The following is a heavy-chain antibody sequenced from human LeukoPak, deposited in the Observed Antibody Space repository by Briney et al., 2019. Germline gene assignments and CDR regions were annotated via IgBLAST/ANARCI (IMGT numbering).Heavy chain of an antibody. CDR1: GFTFSSYS. V-gene: IGHV3-21*01. CDR3: ARGFYGSGSYPYFDY. D-gene: IGHD3-10*01. CDR2: ISSSSSYI. J-gene: IGHJ4*02. Sequence: PGGSLRLSCAASGFTFSSYSMNWVRQAPGKGLEWVSSISSSSSYIYYADSVKGRFTISRDNAKNSLYLQMSSLRAEDTAVYYCARGFYGSGSYPYFDYWGQGTLVTVSS.